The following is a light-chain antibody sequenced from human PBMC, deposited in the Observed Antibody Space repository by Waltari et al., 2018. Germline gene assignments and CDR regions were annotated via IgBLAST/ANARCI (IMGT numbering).Light chain of an antibody. CDR1: QSLVHRAGSIF. Sequence: DFVMTQSPLSLAVTLGQPASTSCWSSQSLVHRAGSIFLNWFHQRPGQSPRRLIYKVSNRESGVPDRFSGSGSGTDFTLKISRVEAEDVGIYYCLQSSQWPYAFGQGTKLEIK. J-gene: IGKJ2*01. CDR2: KVS. CDR3: LQSSQWPYA. V-gene: IGKV2-30*02.